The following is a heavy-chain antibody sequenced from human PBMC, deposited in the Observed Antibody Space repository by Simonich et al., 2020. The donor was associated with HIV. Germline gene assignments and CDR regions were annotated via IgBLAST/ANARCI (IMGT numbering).Heavy chain of an antibody. V-gene: IGHV3-23*01. CDR2: ISGSGGNT. J-gene: IGHJ4*02. CDR3: AKDRYYNFWSGYYDY. Sequence: EVQLLESGGGLVQPGGSLRLSCAASGFTFSSYAMSWVRQAPGKGLEWVSAISGSGGNTYYADSVKGRFTISRDNSKNTLYLQMNSLRAEDTAVYYCAKDRYYNFWSGYYDYWGQGTLVTVSS. D-gene: IGHD3-3*01. CDR1: GFTFSSYA.